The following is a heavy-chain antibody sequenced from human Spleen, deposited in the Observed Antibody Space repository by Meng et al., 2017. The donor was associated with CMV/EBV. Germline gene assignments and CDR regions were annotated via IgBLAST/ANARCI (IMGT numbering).Heavy chain of an antibody. CDR1: GFTFNTYS. J-gene: IGHJ4*02. CDR2: VYFDGRNK. V-gene: IGHV3-30*04. CDR3: ARDRRGGGGSTTLNI. Sequence: SGFTFNTYSLHWVRQAPGKGLEWVAVVYFDGRNKYYGDSVKGRFTTSRDNSKNTVYLQLNSLRAEDTAVYYCARDRRGGGGSTTLNIWGQGTLVTVSS. D-gene: IGHD3-10*01.